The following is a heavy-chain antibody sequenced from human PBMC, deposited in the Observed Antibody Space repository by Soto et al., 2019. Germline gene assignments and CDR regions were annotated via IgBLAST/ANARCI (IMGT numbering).Heavy chain of an antibody. J-gene: IGHJ4*02. CDR2: ISGSGGGT. V-gene: IGHV3-23*01. D-gene: IGHD3-10*01. CDR1: GFIFSSYV. CDR3: VKFGGVGY. Sequence: SGGSLRLSCAASGFIFSSYVMSWVRQAPGKGLEWVSGISGSGGGTDYADSVKGRFTISRDNSKNTLYLQMNSLRVEDTAVYYCVKFGGVGYWGQGTLVTVSS.